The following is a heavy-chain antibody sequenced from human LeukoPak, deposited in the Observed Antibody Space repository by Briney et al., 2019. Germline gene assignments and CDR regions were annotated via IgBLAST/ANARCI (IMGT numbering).Heavy chain of an antibody. Sequence: SETLSLTCTVSGASIRSSYWSWIRQPPGKGLEWIGYISYTGSTNYNPSLKSRVSLSVDTSKNQFSLKLSSVTAADTAVYYCARESYYYDSSGYYPSGDWFDPWGQGTLVTVSS. V-gene: IGHV4-59*12. CDR2: ISYTGST. CDR1: GASIRSSY. J-gene: IGHJ5*02. D-gene: IGHD3-22*01. CDR3: ARESYYYDSSGYYPSGDWFDP.